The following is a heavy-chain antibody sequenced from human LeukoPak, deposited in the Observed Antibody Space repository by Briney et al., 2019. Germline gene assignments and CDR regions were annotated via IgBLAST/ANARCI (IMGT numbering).Heavy chain of an antibody. D-gene: IGHD3-16*01. Sequence: SETLSLTCIVSGDSISSYYWSWIRQPPGKGLEWIGYIYYSRSTNYNPSLKSRVTISIDASKNHFSLKLSSVTAADTAVYYCARDRSLGIIDYWGQGTLVTVSS. V-gene: IGHV4-59*01. CDR1: GDSISSYY. J-gene: IGHJ4*02. CDR2: IYYSRST. CDR3: ARDRSLGIIDY.